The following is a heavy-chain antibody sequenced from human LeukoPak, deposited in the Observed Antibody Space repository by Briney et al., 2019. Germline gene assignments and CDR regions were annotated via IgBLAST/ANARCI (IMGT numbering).Heavy chain of an antibody. CDR1: GFTFSSYS. J-gene: IGHJ4*02. Sequence: GGSLRLSCAASGFTFSSYSMNWVRQAPGKGLEWVSSISSSSSYIYYADSVKGRFTISRDNAKNSLYLQMISLRAEDTAVYYCARDPDSSGPGVYFDYWGQGTLVTVSS. CDR3: ARDPDSSGPGVYFDY. D-gene: IGHD3-22*01. CDR2: ISSSSSYI. V-gene: IGHV3-21*01.